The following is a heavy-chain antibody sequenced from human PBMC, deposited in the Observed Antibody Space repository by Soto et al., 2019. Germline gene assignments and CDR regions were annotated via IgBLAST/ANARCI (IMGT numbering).Heavy chain of an antibody. V-gene: IGHV3-30-3*01. D-gene: IGHD5-12*01. Sequence: PGGSLRLSCAAYAFTFSSYSMHWVRQAPGKGLEWVAVISYDESNKYYADSVKGRFTISRDNSKNTLYLQMNSLRAEDTAVYYCARESLRDGYNDAFDYWGQGT. CDR3: ARESLRDGYNDAFDY. J-gene: IGHJ4*02. CDR1: AFTFSSYS. CDR2: ISYDESNK.